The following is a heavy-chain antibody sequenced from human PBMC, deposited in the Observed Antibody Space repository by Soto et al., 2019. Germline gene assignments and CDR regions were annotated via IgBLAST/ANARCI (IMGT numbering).Heavy chain of an antibody. V-gene: IGHV4-59*01. J-gene: IGHJ4*02. Sequence: QVQLQESGPGLVKPSETLSLTCTVSGGSISSYYWSWIRQPPGKGLEWIGYIYYSGSTNYNPSLKSRVTISVDTSKNQFSLKLSSVTAADTAVYYCARGVSATVAGTGGRFDYWGQGTLVTVSS. D-gene: IGHD6-19*01. CDR3: ARGVSATVAGTGGRFDY. CDR2: IYYSGST. CDR1: GGSISSYY.